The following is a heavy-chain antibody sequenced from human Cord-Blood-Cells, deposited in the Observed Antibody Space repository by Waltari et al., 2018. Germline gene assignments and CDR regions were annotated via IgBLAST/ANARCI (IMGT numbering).Heavy chain of an antibody. CDR2: IYSGGST. V-gene: IGHV3-66*01. Sequence: EVQLVESGGGLVQPGRSLRLSCAASGFTVRSNYISGVRQAPGKGLEWVSVIYSGGSTYYADSVKGRFTISRDNSKNTLYLQMNSLRAEDTAVYYCARVHSSHAFDIWGQGTMVTVSS. CDR1: GFTVRSNY. CDR3: ARVHSSHAFDI. J-gene: IGHJ3*02.